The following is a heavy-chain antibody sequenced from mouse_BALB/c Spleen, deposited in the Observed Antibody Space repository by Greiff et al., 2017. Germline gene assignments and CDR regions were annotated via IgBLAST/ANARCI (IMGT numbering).Heavy chain of an antibody. CDR1: GFTFSSYA. CDR3: ARGGDYGSSYAWFAY. CDR2: ISSGGST. J-gene: IGHJ3*01. D-gene: IGHD1-1*01. Sequence: EVKLVESGGGLVKPGGSLKLSCAASGFTFSSYAMSWVRQTPEKRLEWVASISSGGSTYYPDSVKGRFTISRDNARNILYLQMSSLRSEDTAMYYCARGGDYGSSYAWFAYWGQGTLVTVSA. V-gene: IGHV5-6-5*01.